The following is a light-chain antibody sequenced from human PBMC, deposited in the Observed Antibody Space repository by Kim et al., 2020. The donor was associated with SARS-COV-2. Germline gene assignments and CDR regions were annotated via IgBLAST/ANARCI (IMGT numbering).Light chain of an antibody. J-gene: IGLJ1*01. CDR3: QAWDSSTLSYV. V-gene: IGLV3-1*01. CDR1: KLGDKY. Sequence: HGQTASITCSGDKLGDKYACWYQQKPGQSPVLVIYQDSKRPSGIPERFSGSNSGNTATLTISGTQAMDEADYYCQAWDSSTLSYVFGTGTKVTVL. CDR2: QDS.